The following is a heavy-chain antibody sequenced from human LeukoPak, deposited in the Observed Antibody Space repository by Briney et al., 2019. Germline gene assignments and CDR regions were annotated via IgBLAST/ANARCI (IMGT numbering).Heavy chain of an antibody. CDR2: ISGSGSST. CDR3: AKDLGRYRNDFFDY. D-gene: IGHD1-26*01. Sequence: GGSLRLSCAASGFTFSSYAMGWVRQAPGKGLEWVSGISGSGSSTYYADSVKGRFTISRDNSKNTLYLQMNSLRAEDTAVYYCAKDLGRYRNDFFDYWGQGNLVTVSS. J-gene: IGHJ4*02. CDR1: GFTFSSYA. V-gene: IGHV3-23*01.